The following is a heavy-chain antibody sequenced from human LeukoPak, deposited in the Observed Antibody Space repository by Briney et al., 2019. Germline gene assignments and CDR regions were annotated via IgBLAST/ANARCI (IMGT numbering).Heavy chain of an antibody. CDR1: GFIFSHHG. CDR2: IRTDGVTT. J-gene: IGHJ4*02. V-gene: IGHV3-23*01. D-gene: IGHD5-24*01. Sequence: GGSLRLSCAASGFIFSHHGMSWVRQAPGKGLEWVSGIRTDGVTTYYADSVKGRFIISRDNSKNTVYLQMNSLSAEDAAVYYCVKDDGWVQYANWGKETLVTVSS. CDR3: VKDDGWVQYAN.